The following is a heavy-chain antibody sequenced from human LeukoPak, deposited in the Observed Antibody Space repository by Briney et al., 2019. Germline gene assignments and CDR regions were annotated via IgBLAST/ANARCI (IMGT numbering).Heavy chain of an antibody. CDR2: IKQDGSEK. CDR3: GKRTTGMFYY. V-gene: IGHV3-7*05. Sequence: PGGSLRLSCAASGFIVSNYWVSWVRQAPGKGLEWVANIKQDGSEKYYVESVKGRFTISRDNSKNTLYLQMNSLRAEDTAVYYCGKRTTGMFYYWGQGTLVTVSS. D-gene: IGHD1-1*01. J-gene: IGHJ4*02. CDR1: GFIVSNYW.